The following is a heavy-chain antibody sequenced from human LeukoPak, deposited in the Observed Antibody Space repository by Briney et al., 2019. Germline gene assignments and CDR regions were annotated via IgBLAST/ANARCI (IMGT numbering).Heavy chain of an antibody. CDR3: ASSRVGELSLRGTYYYYYYGMDV. CDR2: IIPILGIA. J-gene: IGHJ6*02. D-gene: IGHD3-16*02. CDR1: GGTFSSYA. Sequence: GASVKVSCKASGGTFSSYAISWVRQAPGQGLEWMGRIIPILGIANYAQKFQGRVTITAGKSTSTAYMELSSLRSEDTAVYYCASSRVGELSLRGTYYYYYYGMDVWGQGTTVTVSS. V-gene: IGHV1-69*04.